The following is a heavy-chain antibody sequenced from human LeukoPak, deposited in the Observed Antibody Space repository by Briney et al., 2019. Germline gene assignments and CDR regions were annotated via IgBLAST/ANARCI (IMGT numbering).Heavy chain of an antibody. Sequence: SETLSLTCSVSGGSTNSYYWSWIRQSGGKGLEWIGRIYSSGGTVYNPSLNSRLTMSIDTSKNQFSLTLKSVTATDTAVYYCARVKASSTSWTFDQWGQGALVSVSS. D-gene: IGHD2-2*01. CDR1: GGSTNSYY. CDR3: ARVKASSTSWTFDQ. J-gene: IGHJ4*02. V-gene: IGHV4-4*07. CDR2: IYSSGGT.